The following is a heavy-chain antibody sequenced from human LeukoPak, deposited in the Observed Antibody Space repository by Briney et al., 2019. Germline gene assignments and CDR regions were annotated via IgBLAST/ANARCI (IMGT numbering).Heavy chain of an antibody. CDR2: ISAYNGNT. J-gene: IGHJ4*02. CDR1: GYTFTSYG. CDR3: ARDDTIFGVVDFDY. D-gene: IGHD3-3*01. Sequence: GASVKVSCKASGYTFTSYGISWVRQAPGQGLEWMGWISAYNGNTNYAQKLQGRVTMTTDTSTSTAYMELRSLRSDDTAVYYCARDDTIFGVVDFDYWGQGTLVTVSS. V-gene: IGHV1-18*01.